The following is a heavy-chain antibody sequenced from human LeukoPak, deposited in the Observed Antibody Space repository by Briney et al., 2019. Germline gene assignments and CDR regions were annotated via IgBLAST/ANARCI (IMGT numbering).Heavy chain of an antibody. J-gene: IGHJ4*02. CDR2: IYHSGTT. D-gene: IGHD2-15*01. Sequence: SETLSLTCNVSGGSFSGYYWTWIRQPPKKGLEWIGHIYHSGTTYYNPSVKSRMTISVDTSKNQFSLNLRSVTAVDTAVYYCARVQYCSGGSCHNLRLFDQWGQGTLVTVSS. CDR3: ARVQYCSGGSCHNLRLFDQ. V-gene: IGHV4-30-4*08. CDR1: GGSFSGYY.